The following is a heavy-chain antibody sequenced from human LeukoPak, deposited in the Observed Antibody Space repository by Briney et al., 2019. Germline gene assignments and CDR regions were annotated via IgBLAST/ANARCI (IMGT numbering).Heavy chain of an antibody. V-gene: IGHV3-33*01. Sequence: HSGGSLRLSCAASGFTFNSYGVHWFRQAPGKGLEWEAFIWYDGSNKYYADSVKGRFTISRDNSKNTLYLQMNSLRAEDTAVYYCARARTTRGFDYWGQGTLVTVSS. CDR2: IWYDGSNK. J-gene: IGHJ4*02. CDR1: GFTFNSYG. D-gene: IGHD4-17*01. CDR3: ARARTTRGFDY.